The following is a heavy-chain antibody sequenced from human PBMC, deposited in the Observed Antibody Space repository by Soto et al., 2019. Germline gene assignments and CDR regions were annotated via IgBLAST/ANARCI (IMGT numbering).Heavy chain of an antibody. Sequence: QVPLQQSGPGLVKPSQTLSLTCAISGDSVSSNSAAWNWIRQSPSRGLEWLGRTYYRSKWYNDYAVSVKSRITINPDTSKNQFSLQLNSVTPEDTAVYYCARDPITMVRGVIGAGYYYGMDVWGQGTTVTVSS. V-gene: IGHV6-1*01. CDR2: TYYRSKWYN. D-gene: IGHD3-10*01. CDR3: ARDPITMVRGVIGAGYYYGMDV. CDR1: GDSVSSNSAA. J-gene: IGHJ6*02.